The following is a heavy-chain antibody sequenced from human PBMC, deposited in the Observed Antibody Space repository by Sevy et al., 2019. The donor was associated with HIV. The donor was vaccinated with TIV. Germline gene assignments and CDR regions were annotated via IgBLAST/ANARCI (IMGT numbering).Heavy chain of an antibody. V-gene: IGHV3-23*01. J-gene: IGHJ4*02. CDR3: AREGCTRPHDY. Sequence: GGSLRLSCAASGFAFYDYSMSWIRQAPGKGLEWVATLSFGCGKINYADSVKGRFTISRDNSKNSFYLQMDKLRVEDTALYYCAREGCTRPHDYWGQGTRVTASS. CDR1: GFAFYDYS. D-gene: IGHD2-8*01. CDR2: LSFGCGKI.